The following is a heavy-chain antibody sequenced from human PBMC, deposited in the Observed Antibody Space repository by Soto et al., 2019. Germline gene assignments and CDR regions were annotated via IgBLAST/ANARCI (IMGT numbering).Heavy chain of an antibody. D-gene: IGHD3-22*01. CDR3: ARVADYYDSSGYYSNWFDP. CDR1: CFPPSYYL. J-gene: IGHJ5*02. Sequence: TGGGPRPSWARPCFPPSYYLMDLVRPGPRKGLLWVSRISVDGGDTTYADSVKGRFTISRDNAKNQFSLKLSSVTAADTAVYYCARVADYYDSSGYYSNWFDPWGQGTLVTVSS. CDR2: ISVDGGDT. V-gene: IGHV3-74*01.